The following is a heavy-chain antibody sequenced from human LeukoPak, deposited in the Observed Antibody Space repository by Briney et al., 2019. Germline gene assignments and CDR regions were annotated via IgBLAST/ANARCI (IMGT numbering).Heavy chain of an antibody. J-gene: IGHJ5*02. CDR3: TKNNWFDP. D-gene: IGHD2-8*01. CDR1: GGSFSNYY. V-gene: IGHV4-34*01. CDR2: ISHSGST. Sequence: PSETLSLTCAVYGGSFSNYYWSWIRQPPGKGLEWIGEISHSGSTTYNPSLKSRVTISLDTSKNQFSLKLSSVTAADTAVYYCTKNNWFDPWGQGTLVTVSS.